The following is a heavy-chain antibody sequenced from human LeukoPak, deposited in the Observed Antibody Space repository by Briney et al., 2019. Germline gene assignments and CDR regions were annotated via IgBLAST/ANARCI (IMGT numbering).Heavy chain of an antibody. CDR3: AKAEPRESGGDCYPLDY. J-gene: IGHJ4*02. CDR2: IIPIFGTA. CDR1: GGTFSSYA. V-gene: IGHV1-69*13. Sequence: GASVKVSCKASGGTFSSYAISWVRQAPGQGLEWMGGIIPIFGTANYAQKFQGRVTITADESTSTAYMGLSSLRSEDTAVYYCAKAEPRESGGDCYPLDYWGQGTLVTVSS. D-gene: IGHD2-21*02.